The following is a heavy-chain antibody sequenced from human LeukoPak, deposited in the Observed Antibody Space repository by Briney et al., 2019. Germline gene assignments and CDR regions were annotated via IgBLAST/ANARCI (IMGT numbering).Heavy chain of an antibody. J-gene: IGHJ4*02. CDR3: AKGGTGYCSSSSCLYYFHY. V-gene: IGHV3-23*01. CDR2: ISDSSAT. D-gene: IGHD2-2*01. Sequence: GGSLRLSCTASGFTFSTYAMSWVRQAQGKGLEWVSTISDSSATYYADSVEGRFSSSKDNSKNKLYLQMNSLRAEDTAVYYCAKGGTGYCSSSSCLYYFHYWGQGTLVTVSS. CDR1: GFTFSTYA.